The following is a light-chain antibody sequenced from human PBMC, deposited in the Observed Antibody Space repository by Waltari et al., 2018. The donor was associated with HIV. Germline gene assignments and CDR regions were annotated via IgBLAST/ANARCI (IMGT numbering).Light chain of an antibody. J-gene: IGLJ3*02. Sequence: QSLLTQPPSVSATPGQRITISCTGNKSNIGAGHDVHWYRQLPGTAPRLLIFANSNRPSGVPDRISGSKSTASAALAITGRQAEDEGYYYCQSSDIRLHGLWVFGGGTKVTVL. CDR2: ANS. CDR1: KSNIGAGHD. CDR3: QSSDIRLHGLWV. V-gene: IGLV1-40*01.